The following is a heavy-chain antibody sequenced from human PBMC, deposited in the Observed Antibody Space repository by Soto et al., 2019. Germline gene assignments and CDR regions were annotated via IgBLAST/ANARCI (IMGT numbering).Heavy chain of an antibody. J-gene: IGHJ4*02. CDR2: ISGSGGST. Sequence: PXGSLRLSCAASGFTFSSYAMSWVRQAPGKGLEWVSAISGSGGSTYYADSVKGRFTISRDNSKNTLYLQMNSLRAEDTAVYYCAKGLVVVVAATTPFDYWGQGTLVTVSS. CDR1: GFTFSSYA. CDR3: AKGLVVVVAATTPFDY. D-gene: IGHD2-15*01. V-gene: IGHV3-23*01.